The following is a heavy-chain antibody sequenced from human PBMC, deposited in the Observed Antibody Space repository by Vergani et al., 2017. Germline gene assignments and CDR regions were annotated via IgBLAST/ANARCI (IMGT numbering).Heavy chain of an antibody. V-gene: IGHV2-5*01. D-gene: IGHD6-13*01. CDR1: GFSLSTSGVG. J-gene: IGHJ4*02. CDR3: AHRLLPELDSSSWYTDTFDY. Sequence: QITLKESGPTLVKPTQTLTLTCTFSGFSLSTSGVGVGWIRQPPGKALEWLALIYWNDDKRYSPSLKSRLTITKDTSKNQVVLTMTNMDPVDTATYYCAHRLLPELDSSSWYTDTFDYWGQGTLVTASS. CDR2: IYWNDDK.